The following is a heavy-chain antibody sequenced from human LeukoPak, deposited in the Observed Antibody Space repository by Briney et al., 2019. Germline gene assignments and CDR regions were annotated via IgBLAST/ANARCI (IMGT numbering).Heavy chain of an antibody. V-gene: IGHV4-39*01. CDR3: ARRVFYDSSGYWYYFDY. J-gene: IGHJ4*02. Sequence: SETLSLTCTVSGGSISSSSYYWGWIRQPPGKGLEWIGRIYYSGSTYYNPSLKSRVTISVDTSKNQFSLKLSSVTAADTAVYYCARRVFYDSSGYWYYFDYWGQGTLVTVSS. CDR1: GGSISSSSYY. D-gene: IGHD3-22*01. CDR2: IYYSGST.